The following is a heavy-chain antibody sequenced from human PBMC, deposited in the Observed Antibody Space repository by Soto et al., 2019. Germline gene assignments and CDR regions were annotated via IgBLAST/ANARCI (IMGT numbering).Heavy chain of an antibody. CDR2: INPKSGGT. J-gene: IGHJ6*02. V-gene: IGHV1-2*04. Sequence: ASVKVSCKASGYTFTGYYMHWVRQAPGQGLEWLGRINPKSGGTSTAQKFQGWVTMTTDTSISTASMELTRLTSDDTAIYYCARGDSTDCSNGVCSFFYNHDMDVWGQGTTVTVSS. CDR1: GYTFTGYY. D-gene: IGHD2-8*01. CDR3: ARGDSTDCSNGVCSFFYNHDMDV.